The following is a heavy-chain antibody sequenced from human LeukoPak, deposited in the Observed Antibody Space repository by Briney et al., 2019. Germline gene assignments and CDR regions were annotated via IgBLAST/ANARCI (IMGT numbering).Heavy chain of an antibody. CDR3: AKDPPIVVVTDAFDY. CDR2: ISGSGGST. CDR1: GFTFSGYA. D-gene: IGHD2-21*02. Sequence: GGSLRLSCAASGFTFSGYAMSWVRQAPGKGLEWVSAISGSGGSTYYADSVKGRFTISRDNSKNTLYLQMNSLRAEDTAVYYCAKDPPIVVVTDAFDYWGQGTLVTVSS. V-gene: IGHV3-23*01. J-gene: IGHJ4*02.